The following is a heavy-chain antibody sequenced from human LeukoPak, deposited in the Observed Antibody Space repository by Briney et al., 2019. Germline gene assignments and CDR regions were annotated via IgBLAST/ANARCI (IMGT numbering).Heavy chain of an antibody. CDR1: GYTFTSYD. Sequence: ASVKASCKASGYTFTSYDINWVRQATGQGLEWMGWMNPNSGNTSYAQKFQGRVTMTRNTSISTAYMELSSLRSEDTAVYYCAGARRYSSSSDYYYYMDVWGKGTTVTVSS. D-gene: IGHD6-6*01. V-gene: IGHV1-8*01. CDR3: AGARRYSSSSDYYYYMDV. CDR2: MNPNSGNT. J-gene: IGHJ6*03.